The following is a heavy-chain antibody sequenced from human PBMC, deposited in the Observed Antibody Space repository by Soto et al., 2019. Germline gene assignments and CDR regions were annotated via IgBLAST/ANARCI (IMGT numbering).Heavy chain of an antibody. D-gene: IGHD3-16*01. J-gene: IGHJ4*02. CDR1: GFTFSAYS. CDR2: ISLSSNTI. Sequence: GGSLRLSCAASGFTFSAYSMNWVRQAPGRGLEWVSYISLSSNTIYYADSVKGRFTISRDDAKNSLFLQMNSLRAEDTAVYYCARDYGYYFDYWGQGTLVTVSS. V-gene: IGHV3-48*01. CDR3: ARDYGYYFDY.